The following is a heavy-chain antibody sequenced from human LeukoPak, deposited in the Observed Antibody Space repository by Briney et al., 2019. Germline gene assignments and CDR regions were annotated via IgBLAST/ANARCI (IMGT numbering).Heavy chain of an antibody. D-gene: IGHD3-9*01. V-gene: IGHV3-74*01. CDR3: AREGGDILTGYRYFDY. CDR2: ITNDGSST. Sequence: GGSLRLSCAASGLTFSSHWMHWVRQAPGKGLVWVSRITNDGSSTTYADSVKGRFTISRDNAKNMLYLQVNSLRAEDTAVYYCAREGGDILTGYRYFDYWGQGTLVTVSS. J-gene: IGHJ4*02. CDR1: GLTFSSHW.